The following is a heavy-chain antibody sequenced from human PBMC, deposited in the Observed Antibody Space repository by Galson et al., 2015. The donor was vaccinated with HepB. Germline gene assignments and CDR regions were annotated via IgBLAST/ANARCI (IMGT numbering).Heavy chain of an antibody. J-gene: IGHJ5*02. CDR2: IWYDGSKK. D-gene: IGHD6-25*01. CDR1: GFTFSSND. Sequence: SLRLSCAASGFTFSSNDMHWVRQAPGKGLEWVAVIWYDGSKKYYGDSVKGRFTISRDNSKNMLYLQMNSLRAEDTAVYHCARDMARAAVPFDPWGQGTLVIVSS. V-gene: IGHV3-33*01. CDR3: ARDMARAAVPFDP.